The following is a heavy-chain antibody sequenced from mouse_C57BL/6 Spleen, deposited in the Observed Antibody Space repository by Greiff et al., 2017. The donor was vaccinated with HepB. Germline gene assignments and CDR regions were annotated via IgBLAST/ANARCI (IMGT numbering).Heavy chain of an antibody. CDR3: ARGVLRRNWYFDV. V-gene: IGHV1-43*01. CDR2: INPSTGGT. CDR1: GYSFTGYY. D-gene: IGHD1-1*01. J-gene: IGHJ1*03. Sequence: EVQLQQSGPELVKPGASVKISCKASGYSFTGYYMHWVKQSSEKSLEWIGEINPSTGGTSYNQKFKGKATLTVDKSSSTAYMQLKSLTSEDSAVYYCARGVLRRNWYFDVWGTGTTVTVSS.